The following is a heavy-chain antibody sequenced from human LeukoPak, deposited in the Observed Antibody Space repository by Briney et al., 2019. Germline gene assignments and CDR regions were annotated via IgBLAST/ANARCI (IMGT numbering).Heavy chain of an antibody. CDR1: GFTFSSYG. V-gene: IGHV3-23*01. CDR2: ISGSGGST. Sequence: SGGSLRLSCAASGFTFSSYGMSWVRQAPGKGLEWVSAISGSGGSTYYADSVKGRFTISRDNSKNTLYLQMNSLRVEDTAVYYCAKDPMFSSARPLYFDYWGQGTLVTVSS. D-gene: IGHD6-25*01. CDR3: AKDPMFSSARPLYFDY. J-gene: IGHJ4*02.